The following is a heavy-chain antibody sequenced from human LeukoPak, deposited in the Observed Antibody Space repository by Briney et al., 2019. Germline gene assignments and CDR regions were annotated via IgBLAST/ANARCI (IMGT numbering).Heavy chain of an antibody. D-gene: IGHD5-12*01. CDR3: TTKVIRGNSGDDYDD. CDR1: GVTFRNYG. CDR2: ISSDGNDK. Sequence: GGSLRLSCAVSGVTFRNYGMHWVRQAPGKGLEWVALISSDGNDKLYGDSMRGRFTISRDDYKRTLYMQMNSLRAEDTAVYYFTTKVIRGNSGDDYDDWGQGTLVTVSS. V-gene: IGHV3-30*03. J-gene: IGHJ4*02.